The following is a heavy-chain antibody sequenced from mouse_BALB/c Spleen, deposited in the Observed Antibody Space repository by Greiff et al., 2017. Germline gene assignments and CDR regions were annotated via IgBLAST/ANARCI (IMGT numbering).Heavy chain of an antibody. CDR3: ARDGYAGAMDD. CDR1: GFNIKDTY. CDR2: IDTANGNT. V-gene: IGHV14-3*02. J-gene: IGHJ4*01. Sequence: VQLQESGADLVQPGASVKFSCTASGFNIKDTYMHWVEQRPEQGLEWIGRIDTANGNTKYDPTFQGKATIAADTTSNTAYLQLTSLKSEDTAVEDRARDGYAGAMDDWGQGTSVTVAS. D-gene: IGHD2-2*01.